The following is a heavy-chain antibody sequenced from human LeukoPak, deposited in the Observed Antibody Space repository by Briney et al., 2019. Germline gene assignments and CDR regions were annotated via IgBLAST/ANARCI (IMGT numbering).Heavy chain of an antibody. CDR1: GGSISSYY. CDR2: IYTSGST. CDR3: ARERVVAATIFDY. J-gene: IGHJ4*02. D-gene: IGHD2-15*01. V-gene: IGHV4-4*07. Sequence: PSETLSLTCTVSGGSISSYYWSWIRQPPGKGLEWIGRIYTSGSTNYNPSLKSRVTMSVDTSKNQFSLKLSSVTAADTAVYYCARERVVAATIFDYWGQGTLVTVSS.